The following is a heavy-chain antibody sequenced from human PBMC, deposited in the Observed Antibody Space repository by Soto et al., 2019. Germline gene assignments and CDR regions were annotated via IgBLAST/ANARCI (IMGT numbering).Heavy chain of an antibody. CDR3: AKARIAVAGRNYFDY. V-gene: IGHV1-18*01. CDR2: ISAYNGNT. D-gene: IGHD6-19*01. J-gene: IGHJ4*02. Sequence: ASVKVSCKASGYTFTSYGISWGRQAPGQGLEWMGWISAYNGNTNYAQKLQGRVTMTTDTSTSTAYMELRSLRSDDTAVYYCAKARIAVAGRNYFDYWGQGTLVTVSS. CDR1: GYTFTSYG.